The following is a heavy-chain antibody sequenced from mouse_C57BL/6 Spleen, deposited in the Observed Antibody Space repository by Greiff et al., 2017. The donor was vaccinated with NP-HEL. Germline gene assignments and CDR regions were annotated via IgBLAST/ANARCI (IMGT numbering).Heavy chain of an antibody. J-gene: IGHJ4*01. Sequence: VQLQQSGPELVKPGASVKIPCKASGYTFTDYNMDWVKQSHGKSLEWIGDINPNNGGTIYNQKFKGKATLTVDTSSSTAYMELRSLTSEDTAVYYSARSGGNYPYYAMDYWGQGTSVTVSS. D-gene: IGHD1-1*02. CDR1: GYTFTDYN. V-gene: IGHV1-18*01. CDR2: INPNNGGT. CDR3: ARSGGNYPYYAMDY.